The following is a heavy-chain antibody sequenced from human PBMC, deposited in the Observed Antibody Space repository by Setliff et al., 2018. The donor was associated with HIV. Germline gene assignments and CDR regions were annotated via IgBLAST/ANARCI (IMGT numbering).Heavy chain of an antibody. D-gene: IGHD2-2*01. CDR3: ARDMEDFGVLPSAPFDP. V-gene: IGHV4-4*07. J-gene: IGHJ5*02. CDR2: AHKRGNT. Sequence: SETLSLTCTVSGGSIRNYYWSWIRQSPGKGLEWIGRAHKRGNTDYNPSLKGRVTMSVDTSKNQFFLKLTSMTAADTAIYYCARDMEDFGVLPSAPFDPWGRGTLVTVSS. CDR1: GGSIRNYY.